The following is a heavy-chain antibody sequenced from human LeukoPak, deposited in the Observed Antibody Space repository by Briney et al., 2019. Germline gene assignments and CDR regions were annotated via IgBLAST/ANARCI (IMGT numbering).Heavy chain of an antibody. D-gene: IGHD3-22*01. Sequence: GGTLRLSCAASGFTFSSYGMSWVRQAPGKGLEWVSAISGSGGSTYYADSVKGRFTISRDNSKNTLYLQMNSLRAEDTAVYYCAKDVSGYYKGIPLFDYWGQGTLVTVSS. CDR3: AKDVSGYYKGIPLFDY. CDR2: ISGSGGST. CDR1: GFTFSSYG. V-gene: IGHV3-23*01. J-gene: IGHJ4*02.